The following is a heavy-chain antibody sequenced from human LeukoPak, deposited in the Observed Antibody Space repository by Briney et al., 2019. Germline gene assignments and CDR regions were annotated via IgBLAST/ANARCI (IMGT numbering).Heavy chain of an antibody. CDR3: ARDLSLTARRDYFDY. D-gene: IGHD5-18*01. J-gene: IGHJ4*02. V-gene: IGHV1-2*02. CDR1: GYTFTDYY. CDR2: INPNSGGT. Sequence: ASAKVSCKASGYTFTDYYMHWVRQAPGQGLEWMGWINPNSGGTDYAQKFQGRVTMTRDTSISTAYMELSSLRSDDTAVYYCARDLSLTARRDYFDYWGQGTLVTVSS.